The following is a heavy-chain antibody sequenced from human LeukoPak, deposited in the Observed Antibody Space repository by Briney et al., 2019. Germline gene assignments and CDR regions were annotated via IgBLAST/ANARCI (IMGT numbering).Heavy chain of an antibody. J-gene: IGHJ4*02. CDR1: GFTFSGHW. V-gene: IGHV3-7*01. CDR3: ARDQRFLEWLLYGYFDY. D-gene: IGHD3-3*01. Sequence: GGSLRLSCAASGFTFSGHWMTWVRQAPGKGLEWVANIKEDGSKKNYVDSVKGRFTISRDNSKNTLYLQMNSLRAEDTAVYYCARDQRFLEWLLYGYFDYWGQGTLVTVSS. CDR2: IKEDGSKK.